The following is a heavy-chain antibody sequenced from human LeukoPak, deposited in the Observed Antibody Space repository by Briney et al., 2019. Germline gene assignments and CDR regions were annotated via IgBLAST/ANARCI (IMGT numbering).Heavy chain of an antibody. Sequence: PSETLSLTCTVSGGSISRGSYHWAWIRQPPGKGLEWIGNIYYPGGTYYNPSLKSRVTISIDTSKNHFSLKLSSVTAADTAVYYCARHDNSGLDFWGQGTLVTVSS. D-gene: IGHD3-22*01. CDR3: ARHDNSGLDF. V-gene: IGHV4-39*01. CDR2: IYYPGGT. J-gene: IGHJ4*02. CDR1: GGSISRGSYH.